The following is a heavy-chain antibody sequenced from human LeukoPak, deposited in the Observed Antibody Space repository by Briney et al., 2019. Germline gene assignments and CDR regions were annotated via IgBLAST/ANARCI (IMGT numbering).Heavy chain of an antibody. Sequence: SVKVSCKASGGTFSSYAISWVRQAPGQGLEWMGGIIPIFGTANYAQKFQGRVTITADKSTSTAYMELSGLRSDDTAVYYCARDERRNYDILSGYNLYYDYGMDVWGQGTTVIVSS. J-gene: IGHJ6*02. CDR3: ARDERRNYDILSGYNLYYDYGMDV. CDR2: IIPIFGTA. CDR1: GGTFSSYA. D-gene: IGHD3-9*01. V-gene: IGHV1-69*06.